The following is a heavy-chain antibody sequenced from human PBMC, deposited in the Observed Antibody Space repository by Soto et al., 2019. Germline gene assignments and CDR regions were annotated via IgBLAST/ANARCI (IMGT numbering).Heavy chain of an antibody. CDR1: GGSISSYY. Sequence: SETLSLTCTVSGGSISSYYWSWVRQPPGKGLEWIGYIYYSGSTNYNPSLKSRVTISVDTSKNQFSLKLSSVTAADTAVYYCARIVLMVYTNWFDPWGQGTLVTVSS. CDR2: IYYSGST. V-gene: IGHV4-59*12. D-gene: IGHD2-8*01. J-gene: IGHJ5*02. CDR3: ARIVLMVYTNWFDP.